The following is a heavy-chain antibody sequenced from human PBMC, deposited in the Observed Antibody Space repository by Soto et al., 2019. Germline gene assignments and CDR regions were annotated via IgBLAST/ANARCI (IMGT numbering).Heavy chain of an antibody. CDR2: ISYDGSNK. V-gene: IGHV3-30*18. D-gene: IGHD3-3*01. CDR3: AKDYGFWSACDY. J-gene: IGHJ4*02. Sequence: GGSLRLSCAASGFTFSSYGMHWVRQAPGKGLEWVAVISYDGSNKYYADSVKGRFTVSRDNSKNTLYLQMNSLRAEDTAVYYCAKDYGFWSACDYWGQGTLVTVSS. CDR1: GFTFSSYG.